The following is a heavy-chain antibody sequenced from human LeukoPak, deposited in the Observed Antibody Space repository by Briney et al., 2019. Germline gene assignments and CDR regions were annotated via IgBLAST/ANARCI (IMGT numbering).Heavy chain of an antibody. CDR2: IIPIFSTA. V-gene: IGHV1-69*05. D-gene: IGHD3-3*01. J-gene: IGHJ5*02. CDR3: ARDRWGSPNSAITIFGVVSGNWFDP. Sequence: SVKVSCKASGGTFSSYAISWVRQAPGQGLEWMGRIIPIFSTANYAQKFQGRVTITTDESTSTAYMELSSLRSEDTAVYYCARDRWGSPNSAITIFGVVSGNWFDPWGQGTLVTVSS. CDR1: GGTFSSYA.